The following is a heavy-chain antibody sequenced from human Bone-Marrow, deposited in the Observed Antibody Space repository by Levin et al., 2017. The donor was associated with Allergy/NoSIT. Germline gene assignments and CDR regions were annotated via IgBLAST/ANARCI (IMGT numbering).Heavy chain of an antibody. V-gene: IGHV3-74*01. D-gene: IGHD5-12*01. CDR2: IYGSNT. CDR3: TRGSSGYGNFDY. Sequence: GGSLRLSCAPSGFTLDSYWMHWVRQAPGKGLVWVSRIYGSNTNYADSVKGRFTISRDNAKNTLYLQMNSLRVEDTAVYYCTRGSSGYGNFDYWGQGTLVTVSS. J-gene: IGHJ4*02. CDR1: GFTLDSYW.